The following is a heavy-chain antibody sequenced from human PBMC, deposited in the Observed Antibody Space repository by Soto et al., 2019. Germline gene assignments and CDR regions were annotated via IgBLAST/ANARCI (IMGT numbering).Heavy chain of an antibody. CDR1: DGSISGYY. D-gene: IGHD2-21*02. CDR2: MYNTGST. Sequence: SETLALTFTVSDGSISGYYWSWIRQPPGKGLEWIGYMYNTGSTVYNPSFKSRVTISVDTSKNQFSLKLNSVTAADTAVYYCARDLWGYCGTDCYPLDVWGQGTTVTVSS. V-gene: IGHV4-59*01. J-gene: IGHJ6*02. CDR3: ARDLWGYCGTDCYPLDV.